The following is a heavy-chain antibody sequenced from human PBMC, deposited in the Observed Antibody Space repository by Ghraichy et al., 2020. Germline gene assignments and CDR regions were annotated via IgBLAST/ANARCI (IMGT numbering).Heavy chain of an antibody. CDR3: ATSYGDYYYYGMDV. CDR2: IYHRGST. D-gene: IGHD4-17*01. Sequence: ETLSLICTVSGGSIRNNFWSWIRQPPGKGLEWIGEIYHRGSTNYNPSLKSRVTISVDKSKNQFSLKLSSVTAADTAVYYCATSYGDYYYYGMDVWGQGTTVTVSS. CDR1: GGSIRNNF. J-gene: IGHJ6*02. V-gene: IGHV4-59*12.